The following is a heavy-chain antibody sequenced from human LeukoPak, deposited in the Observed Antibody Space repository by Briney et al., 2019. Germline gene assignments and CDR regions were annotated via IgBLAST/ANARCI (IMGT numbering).Heavy chain of an antibody. V-gene: IGHV3-7*01. CDR2: IKQDGSEK. D-gene: IGHD2-15*01. CDR3: ARDLDGGDY. J-gene: IGHJ4*02. Sequence: GGSLTLSCAASGFTFSNYWMSWVRQAPGNGLEWVANIKQDGSEKYYVDSVKGRFTISRDNAKNSLYLQVNSLRAEDTAVYYCARDLDGGDYWGQGTLVTVSS. CDR1: GFTFSNYW.